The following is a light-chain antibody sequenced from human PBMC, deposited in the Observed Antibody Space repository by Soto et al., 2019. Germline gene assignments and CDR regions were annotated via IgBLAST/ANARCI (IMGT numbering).Light chain of an antibody. V-gene: IGKV4-1*01. Sequence: DVLITQSPDALAVSLGGGATINCRCGRSGLYSSNNKNYLALYQQKPGQPPKLLIYWASTRESGVPDRFSGSGSGTDFTLTISSLQAEDVAVYYCQQYYSTPLTFGGGTKVDIK. CDR2: WAS. CDR1: RSGLYSSNNKNY. CDR3: QQYYSTPLT. J-gene: IGKJ4*01.